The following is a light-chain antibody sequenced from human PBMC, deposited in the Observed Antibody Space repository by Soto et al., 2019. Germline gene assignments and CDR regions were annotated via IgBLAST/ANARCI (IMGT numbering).Light chain of an antibody. V-gene: IGKV3-20*01. CDR1: QSVDKNY. CDR2: GPS. Sequence: EIVLTQSPGTLSLSPGERATLSCRASQSVDKNYLAWYQQEPGQAPRLLIYGPSSRATGIPDRFSGSGSGTDFTLTISRLEPEDFAVYYCHQYASSPQTFGQGTKAEIK. J-gene: IGKJ1*01. CDR3: HQYASSPQT.